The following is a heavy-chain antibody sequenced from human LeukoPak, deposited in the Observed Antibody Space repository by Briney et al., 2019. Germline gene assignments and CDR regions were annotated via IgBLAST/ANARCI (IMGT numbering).Heavy chain of an antibody. CDR2: IFTSGST. CDR1: GGSINSYY. Sequence: SETLSLTCSVSGGSINSYYWSWIRQPPGKGLEWIGYIFTSGSTSYNPSLKSRVTLSLDTSKKQFSLNLSSVTAADTAVYYCARQYYDILTGHSDSCYFDYWGQGTLVTVSS. D-gene: IGHD3-9*01. CDR3: ARQYYDILTGHSDSCYFDY. J-gene: IGHJ4*02. V-gene: IGHV4-4*09.